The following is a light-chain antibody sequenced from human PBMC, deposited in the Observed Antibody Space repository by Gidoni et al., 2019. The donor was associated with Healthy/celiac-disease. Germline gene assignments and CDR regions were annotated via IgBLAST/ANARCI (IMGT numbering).Light chain of an antibody. V-gene: IGKV1-39*01. J-gene: IGKJ4*01. CDR3: QQSYSTPLT. CDR1: QSISSY. CDR2: AAS. Sequence: DIQLTQSPSSLSASVGDRVTITCRASQSISSYLNWYQQKPGKAPKLLIYAASSLQSGVPSRFSGSGDGTDFTLTISSLQPEEFATYYCQQSYSTPLTCGGGTKVEIK.